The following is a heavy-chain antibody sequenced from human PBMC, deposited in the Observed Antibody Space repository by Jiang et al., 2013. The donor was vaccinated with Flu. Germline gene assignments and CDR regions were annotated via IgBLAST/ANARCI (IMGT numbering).Heavy chain of an antibody. J-gene: IGHJ6*02. V-gene: IGHV7-4-1*02. CDR3: ARGTYDMDV. CDR1: GYPFTSYA. CDR2: INTITGNP. Sequence: QSGSELKKPGASVKVLCKVSGYPFTSYALNWVRQAPGQGLEWMGWINTITGNPTYAQGFTGRFVFSLDTSVSTAYLLISSLKAEDTAVYYCARGTYDMDVWGQGTTVTVSS. D-gene: IGHD1/OR15-1a*01.